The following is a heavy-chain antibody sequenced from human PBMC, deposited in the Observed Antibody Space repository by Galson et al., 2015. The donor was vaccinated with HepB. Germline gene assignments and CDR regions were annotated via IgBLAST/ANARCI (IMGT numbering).Heavy chain of an antibody. V-gene: IGHV3-64D*06. CDR3: VSSGGTYYLLDY. CDR1: GFTFSNYA. D-gene: IGHD1-26*01. J-gene: IGHJ4*02. Sequence: SLRLSCAASGFTFSNYAAHWVRQAPGKGLEYVPAISSNGGSTFYADSVKGRFTISRDNSKNTLYLQMSSLRPEDTAIYYCVSSGGTYYLLDYWGQGTLVTVSS. CDR2: ISSNGGST.